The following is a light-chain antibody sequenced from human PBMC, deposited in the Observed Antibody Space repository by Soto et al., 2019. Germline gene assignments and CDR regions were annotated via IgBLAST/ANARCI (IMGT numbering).Light chain of an antibody. CDR3: QQYKNYLT. CDR2: DAS. J-gene: IGKJ3*01. CDR1: QSISTW. Sequence: GDRVTITCRASQSISTWLAWYQQKPGKAPKVLIYDASSLESGVPSRFSGSGSGTEVTLTISSLQPDDFATYYCQQYKNYLTFGPGTKVDIK. V-gene: IGKV1-5*01.